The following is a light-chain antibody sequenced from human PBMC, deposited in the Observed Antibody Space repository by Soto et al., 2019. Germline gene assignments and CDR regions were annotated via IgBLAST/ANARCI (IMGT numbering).Light chain of an antibody. CDR1: QSLSND. Sequence: EIVMTQSPATLSVSQGAIATLSCRASQSLSNDLAWYQQIPGQAPRLRIYGASTRAPGIPARFSGSGSWTEFTLTISSLQSEAFAVDYCQQYNSWPLTFGGGTKVEIK. J-gene: IGKJ4*01. V-gene: IGKV3-15*01. CDR3: QQYNSWPLT. CDR2: GAS.